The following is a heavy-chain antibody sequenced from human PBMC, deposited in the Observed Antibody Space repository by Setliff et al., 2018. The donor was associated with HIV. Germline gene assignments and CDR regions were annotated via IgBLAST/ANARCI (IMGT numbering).Heavy chain of an antibody. CDR3: ARTRNWYDPFDY. CDR1: GYTFSSYA. CDR2: IIPIFGTA. Sequence: SVKVSCKASGYTFSSYAISWVRQAPGQGLEWMGGIIPIFGTADYAQKFQGRVTITADESTSTAYMELSSLRSDDTAVYFCARTRNWYDPFDYWGQGTRVTVSS. D-gene: IGHD1-1*01. J-gene: IGHJ4*02. V-gene: IGHV1-69*13.